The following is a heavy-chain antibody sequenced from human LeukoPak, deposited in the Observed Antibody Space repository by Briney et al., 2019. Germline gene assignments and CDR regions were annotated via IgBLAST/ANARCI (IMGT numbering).Heavy chain of an antibody. V-gene: IGHV4-59*01. CDR1: GGSISSYY. D-gene: IGHD4-23*01. Sequence: PSETLSLTCTVSGGSISSYYWSWIRQPPGKGLEWIGYIYYSGSTNYNPSLKSRVTISVDTSKNQFSLKLSSVTAADTAVYYCARGAFDYGGNSYYFDYWGQGTLVTVSS. J-gene: IGHJ4*02. CDR2: IYYSGST. CDR3: ARGAFDYGGNSYYFDY.